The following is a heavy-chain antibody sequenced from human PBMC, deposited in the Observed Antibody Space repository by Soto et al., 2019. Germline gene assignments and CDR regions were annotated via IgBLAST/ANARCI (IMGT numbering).Heavy chain of an antibody. D-gene: IGHD2-15*01. CDR1: GGSFSDFA. CDR2: ITPMFAAT. CDR3: ARGGIVAVPAALSSYDDYTNYRFDS. J-gene: IGHJ4*02. Sequence: QVQLAQSGAEVRKPGSSVKVSCTASGGSFSDFAFSWVRQAPGQGLEWMRVITPMFAATKDAQRYQGRVTITADASQRTFYLALSSLTSDESAVYYCARGGIVAVPAALSSYDDYTNYRFDSWGQGTLVSVSS. V-gene: IGHV1-69*01.